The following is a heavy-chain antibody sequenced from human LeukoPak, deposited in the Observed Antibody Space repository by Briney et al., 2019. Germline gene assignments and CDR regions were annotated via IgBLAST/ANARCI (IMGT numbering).Heavy chain of an antibody. CDR3: AAGVTTYFDY. Sequence: GGSLRLSCAASGFTFSSYAMSWVRQAPGKGLEWVSGIGNSGGGTYYADSVKGRFTISRDNSKNTLYLQMNSLRAEDTAVYYCAAGVTTYFDYWGQGTLVTVSS. J-gene: IGHJ4*02. V-gene: IGHV3-23*01. D-gene: IGHD4-17*01. CDR2: IGNSGGGT. CDR1: GFTFSSYA.